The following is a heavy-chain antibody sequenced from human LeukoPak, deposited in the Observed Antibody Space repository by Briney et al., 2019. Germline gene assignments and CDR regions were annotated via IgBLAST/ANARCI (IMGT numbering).Heavy chain of an antibody. J-gene: IGHJ4*02. D-gene: IGHD2-21*02. V-gene: IGHV3-23*01. Sequence: GGSLTLSCVASGFTFSAYSMTWLRQAPGKGLDWVSSISVSGGGTYYADSVRGRFTISRDNSKNTLYLHMNSLRAEDTAVYYCVKDWRDESNCGGDCLQYWGQGTLVTVSS. CDR1: GFTFSAYS. CDR3: VKDWRDESNCGGDCLQY. CDR2: ISVSGGGT.